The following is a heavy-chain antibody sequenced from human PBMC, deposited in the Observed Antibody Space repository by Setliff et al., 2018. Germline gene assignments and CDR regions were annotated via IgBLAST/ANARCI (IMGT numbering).Heavy chain of an antibody. Sequence: SETLSLTCIVSGGSIGSGDFHWYWGWVRQSPGEGLEWIGSISYRGNTFYNPSLTSRVTISLDTSKKQLSLKLSSVTAADTAVYYCARGVPYYNFWSGYYGPLHYFDYWGQGTLVTVSS. J-gene: IGHJ4*02. CDR2: ISYRGNT. V-gene: IGHV4-39*07. D-gene: IGHD3-3*01. CDR3: ARGVPYYNFWSGYYGPLHYFDY. CDR1: GGSIGSGDFHWY.